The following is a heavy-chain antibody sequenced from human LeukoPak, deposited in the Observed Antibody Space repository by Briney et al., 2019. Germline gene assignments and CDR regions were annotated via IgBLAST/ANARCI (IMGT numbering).Heavy chain of an antibody. CDR2: IYYSGST. CDR1: GGSIGSGGYY. D-gene: IGHD2-2*01. J-gene: IGHJ5*02. Sequence: SETLSLTCTVSGGSIGSGGYYWSWIRQHPGKGLEWIGYIYYSGSTYYNPSLKSRVTISVDTSKNQFSLKLSSVTAADTAVYYCARRFGLVCSSTSCAPQNWFDPWGQGTLVTVSS. V-gene: IGHV4-31*03. CDR3: ARRFGLVCSSTSCAPQNWFDP.